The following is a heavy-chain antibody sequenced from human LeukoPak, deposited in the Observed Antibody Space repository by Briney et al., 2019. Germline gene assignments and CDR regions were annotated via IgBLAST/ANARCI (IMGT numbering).Heavy chain of an antibody. V-gene: IGHV4-59*01. D-gene: IGHD4-23*01. J-gene: IGHJ4*02. CDR3: ARDGNYGGDFDY. CDR2: IYYSGST. CDR1: GGSISSYY. Sequence: SETLSLTCTVSGGSISSYYWSWIRQPPGKGLEWIGYIYYSGSTNCNPSLKSRVTISVDTSKNQFPLKLSSVTAADTAVYYCARDGNYGGDFDYWGQGTLVTVSS.